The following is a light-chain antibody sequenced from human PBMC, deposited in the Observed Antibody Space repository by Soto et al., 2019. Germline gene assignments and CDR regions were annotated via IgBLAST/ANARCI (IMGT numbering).Light chain of an antibody. Sequence: SVLTQSPGTLSLSPGEKTTLSCRASQSVSSSYLAWYQQKPGQAHRLLIYGASSRATGIPDRFSGSGSGTDFTLTVSRLEPEDFAVYYCQQFGSSSWTFGQGTKVDIK. J-gene: IGKJ1*01. CDR1: QSVSSSY. CDR3: QQFGSSSWT. CDR2: GAS. V-gene: IGKV3-20*01.